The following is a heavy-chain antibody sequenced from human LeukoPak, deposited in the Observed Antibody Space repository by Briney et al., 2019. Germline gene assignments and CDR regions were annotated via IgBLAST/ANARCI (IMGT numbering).Heavy chain of an antibody. CDR2: IYHSGST. D-gene: IGHD3-10*01. CDR1: GGSISSSNW. J-gene: IGHJ6*04. CDR3: ARGYYGSDLGV. V-gene: IGHV4-4*02. Sequence: ASETLSLTCAVSGGSISSSNWWSWVRQPPGKGLEWIGEIYHSGSTNYNPSLKSRVTISVDKSNNQFSLKLSSVTAADTAVYYCARGYYGSDLGVWGKGTTVTVSS.